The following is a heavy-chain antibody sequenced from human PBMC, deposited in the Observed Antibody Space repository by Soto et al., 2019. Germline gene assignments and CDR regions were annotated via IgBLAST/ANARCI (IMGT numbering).Heavy chain of an antibody. Sequence: QITLKESGPTLVRPTQTLTLTCTFSGFSLSTSGLGVGWIRQPPGKALEWLALIYWNDDKRYSPSLKARLTITMDTSKNQVVHTMTNMDPVDTATYYCAHRPSGWYLFDYWGQGTLVTVSS. CDR1: GFSLSTSGLG. CDR2: IYWNDDK. J-gene: IGHJ4*02. CDR3: AHRPSGWYLFDY. D-gene: IGHD6-19*01. V-gene: IGHV2-5*01.